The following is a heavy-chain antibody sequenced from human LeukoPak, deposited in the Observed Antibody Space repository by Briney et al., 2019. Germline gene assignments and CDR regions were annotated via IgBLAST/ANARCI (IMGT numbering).Heavy chain of an antibody. V-gene: IGHV1-2*02. CDR2: INPNSGGT. CDR1: GYTFTGYY. D-gene: IGHD3-3*01. CDR3: ARFGTQTYYDFWSGYYYFDY. J-gene: IGHJ4*02. Sequence: ASVKVSCKASGYTFTGYYMHWVRQAPGQGLEWMGWINPNSGGTNYAQKFQGRVTMTRDTSISTAYMELSRLRSDDTAVYYCARFGTQTYYDFWSGYYYFDYWGQGTLVTVSS.